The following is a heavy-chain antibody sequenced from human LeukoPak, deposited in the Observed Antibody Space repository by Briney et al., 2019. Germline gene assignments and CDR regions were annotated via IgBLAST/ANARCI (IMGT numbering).Heavy chain of an antibody. CDR3: ASMEWELLDYFDY. V-gene: IGHV3-53*01. CDR1: GFTVSSNY. Sequence: GGSLRLSCAASGFTVSSNYMSWVRQAPGKGLEWVSVIYSGGSTYYADSVKGRFTISRDNSKNTLYLQMNSLGAEDTAVYYCASMEWELLDYFDYWGQGTLVTVSS. CDR2: IYSGGST. D-gene: IGHD1-26*01. J-gene: IGHJ4*02.